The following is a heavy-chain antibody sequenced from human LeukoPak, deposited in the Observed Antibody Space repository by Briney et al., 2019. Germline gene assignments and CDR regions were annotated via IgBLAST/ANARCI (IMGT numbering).Heavy chain of an antibody. J-gene: IGHJ4*02. D-gene: IGHD3-22*01. CDR2: INAGNGNT. CDR3: ARGPTAHYDSSGYVDY. CDR1: GYTFTSYA. V-gene: IGHV1-3*03. Sequence: ASVKVSCKASGYTFTSYAMHWVRQAPGQRLEWMGWINAGNGNTKYSQEFQGRVTITRDTSASTAYMELSSLRSEDMAVYYCARGPTAHYDSSGYVDYWGQGTLVTVSS.